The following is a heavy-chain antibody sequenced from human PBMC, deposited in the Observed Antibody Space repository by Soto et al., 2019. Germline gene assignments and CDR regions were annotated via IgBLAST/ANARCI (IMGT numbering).Heavy chain of an antibody. CDR3: ARGAFWYTTSTTDDAFDV. CDR1: GFQFSSYE. CDR2: ISHSGATI. J-gene: IGHJ3*01. Sequence: EAQLAESGGGLVQPGGSLRLSCAASGFQFSSYEMNWVRQAPGKGLEWVAHISHSGATIFYTDSVKGRFTISRDNTNNSLSLQMNSLRADDTAIYYCARGAFWYTTSTTDDAFDVWGQGTVVTVSS. V-gene: IGHV3-48*03. D-gene: IGHD6-6*01.